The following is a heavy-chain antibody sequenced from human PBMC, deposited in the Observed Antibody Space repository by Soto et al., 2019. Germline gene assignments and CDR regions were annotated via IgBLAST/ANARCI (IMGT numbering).Heavy chain of an antibody. CDR2: ISSSSSTI. CDR1: GFTFSSYS. CDR3: ARTMYYDSSGYYPRFDY. V-gene: IGHV3-48*02. Sequence: EVQLVESGGGLVQPGGSLRLSCAASGFTFSSYSMNWVRQAPGKGLEWVSYISSSSSTIYYADSVKGRFTISRDNAKNSLYLQMNSLRDEDTAVYYCARTMYYDSSGYYPRFDYWGQGTLVTVSS. J-gene: IGHJ4*02. D-gene: IGHD3-22*01.